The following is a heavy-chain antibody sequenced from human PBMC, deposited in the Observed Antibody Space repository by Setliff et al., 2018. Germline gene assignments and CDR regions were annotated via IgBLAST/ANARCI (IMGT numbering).Heavy chain of an antibody. D-gene: IGHD3-22*01. Sequence: SVKVSCKASGNTFSSYAINWVRQAPGQGLEWMGGIIPIFGTANYAQKFQGRLTITTVGSTSTAYMELSSLRSDDTAVYYCARRNFYYDSSGFALYYWGQGTLVTVSS. CDR3: ARRNFYYDSSGFALYY. CDR1: GNTFSSYA. J-gene: IGHJ4*02. CDR2: IIPIFGTA. V-gene: IGHV1-69*05.